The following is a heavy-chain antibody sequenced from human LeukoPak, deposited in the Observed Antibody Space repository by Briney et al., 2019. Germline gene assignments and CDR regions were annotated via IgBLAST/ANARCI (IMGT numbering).Heavy chain of an antibody. D-gene: IGHD2-15*01. Sequence: GGSLRLSCAASGFTFSSYWMSWVRQAPGKGLEWVANIKQDGSEKYYVDSVKGRFTISRDNAKNSLYLQMNSLRAEDTAVYYCARATTGGYCSGGSCYSHNWFDPWGQGTLVTVSS. CDR1: GFTFSSYW. CDR2: IKQDGSEK. J-gene: IGHJ5*02. CDR3: ARATTGGYCSGGSCYSHNWFDP. V-gene: IGHV3-7*01.